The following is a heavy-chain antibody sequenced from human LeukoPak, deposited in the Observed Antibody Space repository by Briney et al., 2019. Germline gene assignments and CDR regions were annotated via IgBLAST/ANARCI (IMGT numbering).Heavy chain of an antibody. J-gene: IGHJ6*03. CDR1: GGSISSSSYY. V-gene: IGHV4-39*01. CDR2: IYYSGST. D-gene: IGHD5-24*01. Sequence: SETLSLTCTVSGGSISSSSYYWGWIRQPPGKGLEWIANIYYSGSTYYNPSLKSRVTISVDTSKNQLSLKLSAVTAADTAVYYCARGRRDGYTLYYMDVWGKGTKVTVSS. CDR3: ARGRRDGYTLYYMDV.